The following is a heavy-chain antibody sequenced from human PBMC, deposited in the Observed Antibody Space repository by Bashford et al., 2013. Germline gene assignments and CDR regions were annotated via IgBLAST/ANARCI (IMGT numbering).Heavy chain of an antibody. CDR1: GYSFTSYW. D-gene: IGHD2-15*01. J-gene: IGHJ4*02. CDR3: ARHRVGYCSGRTCIDFDY. CDR2: IYPGDSDT. V-gene: IGHV5-51*01. Sequence: GESLKISCKGSGYSFTSYWIGWVRQMPGKGLEWMGIIYPGDSDTRYSPSFQGQVTISADKSISTAYLQWSSLKASDTAMYYCARHRVGYCSGRTCIDFDYWGQGTLVTVSS.